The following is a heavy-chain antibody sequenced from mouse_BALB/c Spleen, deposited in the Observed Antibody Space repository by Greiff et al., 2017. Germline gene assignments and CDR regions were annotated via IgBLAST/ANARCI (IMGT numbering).Heavy chain of an antibody. D-gene: IGHD2-4*01. Sequence: QVQLQQSGAELVRPGSSVKISCKASGYAFSSYWMNWVKQRPGQGLEWIGQIYPGDGDTNYNGKFKGKATLTADKSSSTAYMQLSSLTSEDSAVYFCARWIYYDYYWYFDVWGAGTTVTVSS. J-gene: IGHJ1*01. V-gene: IGHV1-80*01. CDR2: IYPGDGDT. CDR3: ARWIYYDYYWYFDV. CDR1: GYAFSSYW.